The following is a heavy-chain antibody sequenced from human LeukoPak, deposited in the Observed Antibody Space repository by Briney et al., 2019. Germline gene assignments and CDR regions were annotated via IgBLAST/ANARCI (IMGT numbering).Heavy chain of an antibody. CDR2: ISSSSSTI. V-gene: IGHV3-48*02. D-gene: IGHD3-9*01. Sequence: GGSLRLSCAASRFIFSRYSMNWVRQAPGKGLELISYISSSSSTIYYADSVKGRFTISKDNAKNSLYLQMNGLRDEDTAVYYCARAFEAGAWFGMDVWGQGTTVTASS. J-gene: IGHJ6*02. CDR3: ARAFEAGAWFGMDV. CDR1: RFIFSRYS.